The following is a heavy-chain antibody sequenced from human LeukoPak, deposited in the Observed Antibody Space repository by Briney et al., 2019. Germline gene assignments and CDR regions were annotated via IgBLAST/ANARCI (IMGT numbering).Heavy chain of an antibody. D-gene: IGHD1-26*01. CDR3: ASRGLDQWELPNEVDY. CDR1: GGSISSSSYY. Sequence: PSETLSLTCTVSGGSISSSSYYWGWIRQPPGKGLEWIGSIYYSGSTYYNPSLKSRVTISVDTSKNQFSLKLSSVTAADTAVYYCASRGLDQWELPNEVDYWGQGTLVTVSS. J-gene: IGHJ4*02. V-gene: IGHV4-39*01. CDR2: IYYSGST.